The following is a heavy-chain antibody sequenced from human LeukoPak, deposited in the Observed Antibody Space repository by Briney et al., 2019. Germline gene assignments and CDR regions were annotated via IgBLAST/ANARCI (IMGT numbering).Heavy chain of an antibody. V-gene: IGHV4-4*07. D-gene: IGHD5-18*01. CDR2: IYTSGST. CDR1: GGSISSYY. Sequence: SETLSLTCTVSGGSISSYYWSWIRQPAGKGLEWIGRIYTSGSTNYNPSLKSRVTMSVDTSKNQFSLKLSSVTAADTAVYYCARAGYSYEGGYYGMDVWGQGTTVTVSS. J-gene: IGHJ6*02. CDR3: ARAGYSYEGGYYGMDV.